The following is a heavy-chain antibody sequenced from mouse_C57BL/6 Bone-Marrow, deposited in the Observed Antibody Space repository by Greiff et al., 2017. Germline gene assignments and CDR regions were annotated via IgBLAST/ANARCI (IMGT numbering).Heavy chain of an antibody. V-gene: IGHV1-26*01. Sequence: VQLQQSGPELVKPGASVKISCKASGYTFTDYYMNWVKQSHGKSLEWIGDINPNNGGTSYNQKFKGKATLTVDKSSSTAYMELRSLTSEDSAVYYCASEVASFDYWGQGTTLTVSS. J-gene: IGHJ2*01. CDR2: INPNNGGT. D-gene: IGHD6-1*01. CDR3: ASEVASFDY. CDR1: GYTFTDYY.